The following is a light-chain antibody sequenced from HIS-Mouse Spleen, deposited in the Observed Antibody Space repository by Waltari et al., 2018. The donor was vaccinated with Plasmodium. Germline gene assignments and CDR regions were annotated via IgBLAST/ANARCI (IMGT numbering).Light chain of an antibody. J-gene: IGLJ3*02. Sequence: SYELTQPPSVSVSTGQTARITCSGAALPKNYAYWYQQKSGQAPVLVIYEDSKRPSGIPERFSGSSSGTMATLTISGAQVEDEADYYCYSTDSSGNHRVFGGGTKLTVL. V-gene: IGLV3-10*01. CDR2: EDS. CDR3: YSTDSSGNHRV. CDR1: ALPKNY.